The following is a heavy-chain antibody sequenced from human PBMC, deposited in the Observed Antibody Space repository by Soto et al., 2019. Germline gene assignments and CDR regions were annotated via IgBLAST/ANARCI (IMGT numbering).Heavy chain of an antibody. Sequence: SQTLSLTCAISGDSVSSNSAAWNWIRQSPSRGLEWLGRTYYRSKWYNDYAVSVKSRITINPDTSKNQFSLQLNSVTPEDTAVYYCARCSQNTYYDFWGGYNTEPLYGMDVWGQGTTVTVSS. J-gene: IGHJ6*02. CDR1: GDSVSSNSAA. V-gene: IGHV6-1*01. D-gene: IGHD3-3*01. CDR3: ARCSQNTYYDFWGGYNTEPLYGMDV. CDR2: TYYRSKWYN.